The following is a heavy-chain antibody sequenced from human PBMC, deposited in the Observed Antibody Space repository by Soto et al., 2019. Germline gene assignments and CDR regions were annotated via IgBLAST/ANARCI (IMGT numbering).Heavy chain of an antibody. D-gene: IGHD6-19*01. J-gene: IGHJ5*02. V-gene: IGHV4-39*01. CDR2: IYYSGST. Sequence: SETLSLTCSVSGGSINSSSYFWGWVRQPPGKGLEWIGSIYYSGSTYYNPSLRSRVTISVDTSKNQFSLKLSSVTAAGTAVFYCARHYSSGSRNWFDPWGQGTLVTVSS. CDR3: ARHYSSGSRNWFDP. CDR1: GGSINSSSYF.